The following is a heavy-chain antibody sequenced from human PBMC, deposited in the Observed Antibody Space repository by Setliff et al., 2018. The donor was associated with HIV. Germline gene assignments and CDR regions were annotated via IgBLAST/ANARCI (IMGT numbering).Heavy chain of an antibody. Sequence: PSETLSLTCAVSGYSISSGYYWGWIRQPPGKGLEWIGSIYHSGSTYYNPSLKSRVTISVDTSKNQFSLKLSSVTAADTAVYYCARGRSGWELRKAFDIWGHGNRVTVSS. J-gene: IGHJ4*01. CDR1: GYSISSGYY. V-gene: IGHV4-38-2*01. CDR3: ARGRSGWELRKAFDI. D-gene: IGHD1-26*01. CDR2: IYHSGST.